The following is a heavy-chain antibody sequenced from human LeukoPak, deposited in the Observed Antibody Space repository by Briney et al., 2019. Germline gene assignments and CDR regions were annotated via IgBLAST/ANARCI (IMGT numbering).Heavy chain of an antibody. D-gene: IGHD5-12*01. CDR1: GGSISSSSYY. Sequence: SETLSLTCTVSGGSISSSSYYWGWIRQPPGKGLEWIGSIYHSGSTYYNPSLKSRVTIAVETSKNQFSLKLSSVTAADTAMYYCAKSNGYGLIDYWGQGTLVTVSS. V-gene: IGHV4-39*01. CDR3: AKSNGYGLIDY. J-gene: IGHJ4*02. CDR2: IYHSGST.